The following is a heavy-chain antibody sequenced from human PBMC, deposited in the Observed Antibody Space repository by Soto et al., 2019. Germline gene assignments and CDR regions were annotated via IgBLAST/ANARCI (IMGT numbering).Heavy chain of an antibody. D-gene: IGHD2-8*01. CDR3: ARDHRLYPSYYYYGMDV. J-gene: IGHJ6*02. V-gene: IGHV3-21*01. CDR1: GFTFSSYS. Sequence: LRLSCAASGFTFSSYSMNWVRQAPGKGLEWVSSISSSSSYIYYADSVKGRFTISRDNAKNSLYLQMNSLRAEDTAVYYCARDHRLYPSYYYYGMDVWGQGTTVTVSS. CDR2: ISSSSSYI.